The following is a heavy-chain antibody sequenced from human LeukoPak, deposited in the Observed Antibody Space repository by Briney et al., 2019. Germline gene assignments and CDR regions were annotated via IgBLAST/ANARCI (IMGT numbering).Heavy chain of an antibody. Sequence: SETLSLTCAVYGGSFSGYYWSWIRQPPGKGLEWIGEINHSGSTNYNPSLKSRVTISVDTSKNQFSLKLSSVTAADKAVYYCARLGDPEYFDYWGQGTLVTVSS. D-gene: IGHD3-16*01. J-gene: IGHJ4*02. CDR3: ARLGDPEYFDY. CDR2: INHSGST. CDR1: GGSFSGYY. V-gene: IGHV4-34*01.